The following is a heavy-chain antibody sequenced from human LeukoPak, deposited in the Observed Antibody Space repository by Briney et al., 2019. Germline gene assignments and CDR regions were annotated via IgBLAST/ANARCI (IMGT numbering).Heavy chain of an antibody. CDR3: AKGYYYDSSGSADAFDI. Sequence: GGSLRLSCAASGFTFDDYAMHRVRQAPGKGLEGVSGISWNSGSIGYADSVKGRFTISRDNAKNSLCLQMNSLRAEDTALYYCAKGYYYDSSGSADAFDIWGQGTMVTVSS. J-gene: IGHJ3*02. V-gene: IGHV3-9*01. CDR2: ISWNSGSI. D-gene: IGHD3-22*01. CDR1: GFTFDDYA.